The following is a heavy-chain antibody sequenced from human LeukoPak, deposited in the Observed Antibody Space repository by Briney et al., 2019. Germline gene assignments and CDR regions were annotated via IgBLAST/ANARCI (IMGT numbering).Heavy chain of an antibody. Sequence: GGSLRVSCAASGFTFVSYWMHWVRQAPGKGVVGVSRINGYGSSTDFADSVKGRFTISRDNAKNTLYLQMNSLRAEDTAVYYCARDAPGNTALDYWGQGTLVTVSS. CDR3: ARDAPGNTALDY. CDR1: GFTFVSYW. J-gene: IGHJ4*02. V-gene: IGHV3-74*01. CDR2: INGYGSST. D-gene: IGHD5-18*01.